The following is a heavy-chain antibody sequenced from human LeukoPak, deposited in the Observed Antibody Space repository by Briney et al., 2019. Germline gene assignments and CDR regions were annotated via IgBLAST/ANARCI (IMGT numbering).Heavy chain of an antibody. J-gene: IGHJ4*02. CDR1: GFTFSSYG. CDR2: IWYDGSNK. D-gene: IGHD6-19*01. V-gene: IGHV3-33*01. CDR3: AREIAVAGTLMIDY. Sequence: GGSLRLSCAASGFTFSSYGMHWVRQAPGKGLEWVAVIWYDGSNKYYADSVKGRFTISRDNSKNTLYLQMNSLRAEDTAVYYCAREIAVAGTLMIDYWGQGTLVTVSS.